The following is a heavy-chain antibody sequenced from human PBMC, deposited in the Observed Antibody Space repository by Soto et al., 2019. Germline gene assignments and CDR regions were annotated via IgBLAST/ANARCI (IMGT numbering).Heavy chain of an antibody. D-gene: IGHD3-22*01. Sequence: SETLSLTCTVSGGSISSSSYYWGWIRQPPGKGLEWIGYIYYSGSTYFNPSLKSRVTISVDTSKNQFSLKLSSVTAADTAVYYCARSLDYYDSSGYYPYNYFDPWGQGTLVTVSS. V-gene: IGHV4-39*07. CDR1: GGSISSSSYY. CDR3: ARSLDYYDSSGYYPYNYFDP. CDR2: IYYSGST. J-gene: IGHJ5*02.